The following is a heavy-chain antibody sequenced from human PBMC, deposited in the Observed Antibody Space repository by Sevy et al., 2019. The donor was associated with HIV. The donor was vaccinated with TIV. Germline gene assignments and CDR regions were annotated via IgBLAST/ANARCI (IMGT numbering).Heavy chain of an antibody. CDR3: ARDLRPHLLYSDFWSGYSGMDV. Sequence: GGSLRLSCVASAFTFSTYGMHWVRQAPGKGLEWVSVISFDGSHKYYADSVKGRCTFSRDNSKNTLNLQMNSLRVEDTAVYYCARDLRPHLLYSDFWSGYSGMDVWGQGITVTVSS. J-gene: IGHJ6*02. D-gene: IGHD3-3*01. CDR1: AFTFSTYG. V-gene: IGHV3-30*03. CDR2: ISFDGSHK.